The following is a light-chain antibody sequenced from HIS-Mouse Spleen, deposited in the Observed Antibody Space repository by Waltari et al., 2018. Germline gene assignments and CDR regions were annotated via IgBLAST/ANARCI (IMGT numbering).Light chain of an antibody. V-gene: IGLV2-23*01. Sequence: QSALTQPASVSGSPGQSITISCTGTSSDVGSYNLVSWYQPHPGKAPKLMIYAGSKRPSGVSNRFSGSKSGNTASLTISGLQAEDEADYYCCSYAGSSTVVFGGGTKLTVL. CDR2: AGS. CDR3: CSYAGSSTVV. CDR1: SSDVGSYNL. J-gene: IGLJ2*01.